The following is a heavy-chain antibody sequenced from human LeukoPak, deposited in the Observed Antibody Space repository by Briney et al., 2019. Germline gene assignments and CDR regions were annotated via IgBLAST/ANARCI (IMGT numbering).Heavy chain of an antibody. CDR2: ISVYNGNT. CDR1: GYTFTTYG. J-gene: IGHJ4*02. D-gene: IGHD4-17*01. CDR3: ARGLPYGDYVLDY. Sequence: ASVKVSCKASGYTFTTYGVTWVRQAPGQGLEWMGWISVYNGNTNYAQSLQGRVTMTTDTSTSTVYMELRSLRSDDTAVYYCARGLPYGDYVLDYWGQGTLVTVSS. V-gene: IGHV1-18*01.